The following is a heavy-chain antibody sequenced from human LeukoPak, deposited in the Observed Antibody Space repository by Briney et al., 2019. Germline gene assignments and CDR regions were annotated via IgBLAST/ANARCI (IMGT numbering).Heavy chain of an antibody. Sequence: SETLSLTCTVSGGSISSYYWSWIRQPPGKGLEWIGYIYYSGSTNYNPSLKSRVTISVDTSKNQFSLKLSSVTAADTAVYYCARGGEWELLFDYWGQGTLVTVSS. CDR2: IYYSGST. CDR3: ARGGEWELLFDY. D-gene: IGHD1-26*01. V-gene: IGHV4-59*12. J-gene: IGHJ4*02. CDR1: GGSISSYY.